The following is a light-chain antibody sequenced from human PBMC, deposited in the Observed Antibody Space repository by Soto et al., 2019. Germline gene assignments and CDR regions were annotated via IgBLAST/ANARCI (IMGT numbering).Light chain of an antibody. CDR2: GAS. Sequence: EIVLTQPPGPLSVSPGDRVTPSCRASQTVNNNYLAWYQQKPGHSPRLLIYGASTPATGTPARFSGSGSGTHFTLTVSRLEPEDFAVYYCQQYGGSAPWTFGPGTKVDMK. CDR1: QTVNNNY. V-gene: IGKV3-20*01. CDR3: QQYGGSAPWT. J-gene: IGKJ1*01.